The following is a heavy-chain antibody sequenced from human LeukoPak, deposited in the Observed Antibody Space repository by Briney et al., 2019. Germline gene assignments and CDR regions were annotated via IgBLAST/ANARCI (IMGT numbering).Heavy chain of an antibody. J-gene: IGHJ4*02. V-gene: IGHV1-18*01. CDR1: GYTFTSYG. CDR3: ARDYCSSTSCHFDY. D-gene: IGHD2-2*01. CDR2: ISAYNGNT. Sequence: ASVKVSCKASGYTFTSYGISWVRQAPGQGLEWVGWISAYNGNTNYAQKLQGRVTMTTDTSTSTAYMELRSLRSDDTAVYYCARDYCSSTSCHFDYWGQGTLVTVSS.